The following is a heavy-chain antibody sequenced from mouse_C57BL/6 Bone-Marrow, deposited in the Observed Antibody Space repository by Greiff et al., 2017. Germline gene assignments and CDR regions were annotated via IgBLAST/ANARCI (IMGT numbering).Heavy chain of an antibody. CDR3: ARERSGAWFAY. CDR2: INPNNGGT. D-gene: IGHD4-1*01. J-gene: IGHJ3*01. Sequence: VQLQQSGPELVKPGASVKISCKASGYTFTDYYMNWVKQSHGKSLEWIGDINPNNGGTSYNQKFKGKATLTVDKSSSTAYMQLSSLTSEDSAVYYCARERSGAWFAYWGQGTLVTVSA. CDR1: GYTFTDYY. V-gene: IGHV1-26*01.